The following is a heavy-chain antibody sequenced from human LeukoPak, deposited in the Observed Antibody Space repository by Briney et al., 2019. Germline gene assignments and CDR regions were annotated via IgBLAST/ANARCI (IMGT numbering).Heavy chain of an antibody. CDR3: AKDIRGGDYYDSSGYYSTGGLDY. J-gene: IGHJ4*02. Sequence: GGSLRLSCAASGFTFDDYAMHWVRQAPGKGLEWVSCISWNSGSIGYADSVKGRFTISRDNAKNSLYLQMNSLRAEDTALYYCAKDIRGGDYYDSSGYYSTGGLDYWGQGTLVTVSS. CDR1: GFTFDDYA. V-gene: IGHV3-9*01. CDR2: ISWNSGSI. D-gene: IGHD3-22*01.